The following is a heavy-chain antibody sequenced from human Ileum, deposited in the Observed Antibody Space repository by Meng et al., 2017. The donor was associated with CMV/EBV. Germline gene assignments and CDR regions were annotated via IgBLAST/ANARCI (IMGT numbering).Heavy chain of an antibody. D-gene: IGHD3-16*01. J-gene: IGHJ3*02. V-gene: IGHV3-15*07. CDR1: GFTFSNSW. CDR2: VKSKPDGGTT. Sequence: GGSLRLSCAASGFTFSNSWMNWVRQAPGKGLKWVGRVKSKPDGGTTEYAAPVKGRLSISRDDSRKTLYLQMNSLKTEDTAMYYCATGDFGSFEIWGQGTMVTVSS. CDR3: ATGDFGSFEI.